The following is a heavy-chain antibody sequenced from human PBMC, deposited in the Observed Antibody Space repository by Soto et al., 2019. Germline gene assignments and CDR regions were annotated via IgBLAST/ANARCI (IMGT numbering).Heavy chain of an antibody. CDR1: GGSISNYY. CDR3: ARQQYCGSSTCYDSLYYQDMDV. CDR2: IFYTGST. J-gene: IGHJ6*03. Sequence: SETLSLTCTVSGGSISNYYWSWIRQPPGKGLEWIGYIFYTGSTNYNPSLKNRVTISLDMSKNQFSLILTSVAAADTAVYYCARQQYCGSSTCYDSLYYQDMDVWGNGIMVTVSS. D-gene: IGHD3-16*01. V-gene: IGHV4-59*08.